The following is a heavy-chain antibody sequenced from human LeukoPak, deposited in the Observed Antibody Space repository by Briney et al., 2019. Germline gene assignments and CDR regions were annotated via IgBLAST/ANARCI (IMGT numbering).Heavy chain of an antibody. Sequence: SETLSLTCTVYGGSFSGYYWSWIRQPPGKGLEWIGEINHSGSTNYNPSLKSRVTISVDTSKNQFSLKLSSVTAADTAVYYCARGSRGSYGRRFFDYWGQGTLVTVSS. CDR1: GGSFSGYY. D-gene: IGHD1-26*01. J-gene: IGHJ4*02. CDR2: INHSGST. CDR3: ARGSRGSYGRRFFDY. V-gene: IGHV4-34*01.